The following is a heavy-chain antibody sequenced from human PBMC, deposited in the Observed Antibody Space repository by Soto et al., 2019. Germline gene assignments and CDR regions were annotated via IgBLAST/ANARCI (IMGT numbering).Heavy chain of an antibody. CDR1: GGSISSSSYY. J-gene: IGHJ6*02. CDR2: IYYSGST. CDR3: ARTGYSSSWYSPRPRYMDV. Sequence: SETLSLTCTVSGGSISSSSYYWGWVRQPPGKGLERIGSIYYSGSTYYNPSLKCRVTLSVDTSKNQFSLKLSSVTAADTAVYYCARTGYSSSWYSPRPRYMDVWGQGTTVTVFS. V-gene: IGHV4-39*01. D-gene: IGHD6-13*01.